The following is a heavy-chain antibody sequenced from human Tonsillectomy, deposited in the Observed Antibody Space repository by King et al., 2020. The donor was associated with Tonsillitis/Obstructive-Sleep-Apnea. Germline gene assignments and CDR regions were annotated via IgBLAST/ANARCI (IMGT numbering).Heavy chain of an antibody. CDR2: IYYSGGT. CDR3: AREGAVMKGFDI. D-gene: IGHD2-8*01. V-gene: IGHV4-59*01. J-gene: IGHJ3*02. Sequence: QLQESGPGLVKPSETLSLTSTVSGGSISSYYWSWFRQPPGKGLECMGYIYYSGGTNYSPSLKSRVTISVGTSKNQVHLKLSSVNAADTAVYSCAREGAVMKGFDIWGQGTMVTVSS. CDR1: GGSISSYY.